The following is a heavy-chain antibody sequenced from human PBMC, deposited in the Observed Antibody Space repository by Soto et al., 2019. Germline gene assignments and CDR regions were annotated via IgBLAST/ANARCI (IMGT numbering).Heavy chain of an antibody. V-gene: IGHV3-23*01. CDR3: AILNSGRYSYHGMDV. CDR2: ISGSGGNT. Sequence: EVQLLESGGDLVQPGGSLRLSCAASGFTFSSYAMNWVRQAPGKGLERFSSISGSGGNTFYADSVKGRFTISRDNSKNTLFLQMNSLRAEDTAIYYCAILNSGRYSYHGMDVSGPGTTVTVYS. J-gene: IGHJ6*02. CDR1: GFTFSSYA. D-gene: IGHD1-26*01.